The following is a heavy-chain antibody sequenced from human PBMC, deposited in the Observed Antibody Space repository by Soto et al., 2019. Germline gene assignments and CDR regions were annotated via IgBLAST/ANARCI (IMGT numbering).Heavy chain of an antibody. CDR3: ARGAPRPRDVPTYFHF. V-gene: IGHV4-31*03. Sequence: PSETLSLTCSVSGDSMTSGGYYWSWVRHHPGKGLEWVGSIYYTGDTYFNPSLKSRITVSMDTSKNEFSLKLTSVTSADTAVYFCARGAPRPRDVPTYFHFWGLGTLVTVYS. CDR1: GDSMTSGGYY. D-gene: IGHD3-10*01. CDR2: IYYTGDT. J-gene: IGHJ4*02.